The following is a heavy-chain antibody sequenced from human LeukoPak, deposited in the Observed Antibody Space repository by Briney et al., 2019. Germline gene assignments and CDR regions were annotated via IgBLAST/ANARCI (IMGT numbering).Heavy chain of an antibody. CDR3: ARVPWGPYGSDGMDV. Sequence: ASVKVSCKASGYTFTRYGISWVRQAPGQGLEGMGWISGYNGNTNYAEKLQGRVTMTTDTSTSTAYMELRSLRSDDTAVYYCARVPWGPYGSDGMDVWGQGTTVTVSS. CDR2: ISGYNGNT. CDR1: GYTFTRYG. D-gene: IGHD3-10*01. V-gene: IGHV1-18*01. J-gene: IGHJ6*02.